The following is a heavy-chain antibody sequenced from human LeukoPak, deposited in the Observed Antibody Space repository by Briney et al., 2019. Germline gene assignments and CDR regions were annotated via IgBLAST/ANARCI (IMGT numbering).Heavy chain of an antibody. Sequence: SVKVSCKASGGTFGSYAISWVRQAPGQGLEWMGAILPSFGATKYSQKFQDRVTITADVSTTTVYMDLTSLSSEDTALYYCARPLNTMVRGITTATDFFSYAMDVWGQGTAVTVSS. D-gene: IGHD3-10*01. CDR1: GGTFGSYA. V-gene: IGHV1-69*13. CDR3: ARPLNTMVRGITTATDFFSYAMDV. J-gene: IGHJ6*02. CDR2: ILPSFGAT.